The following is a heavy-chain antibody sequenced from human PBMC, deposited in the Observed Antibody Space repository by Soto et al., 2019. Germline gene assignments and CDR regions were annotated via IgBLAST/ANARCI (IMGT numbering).Heavy chain of an antibody. CDR1: GGSISSHY. D-gene: IGHD5-12*01. V-gene: IGHV4-59*11. Sequence: SETLSLTCTVSGGSISSHYWTWIRQPPGKGLEWIAYIYDSGSTSYNPSLKSRAAISVDTSKNQFSLKLSSVTAADTAVYYCARAEVEMATFDYWGQGTLVTVSS. CDR3: ARAEVEMATFDY. J-gene: IGHJ4*02. CDR2: IYDSGST.